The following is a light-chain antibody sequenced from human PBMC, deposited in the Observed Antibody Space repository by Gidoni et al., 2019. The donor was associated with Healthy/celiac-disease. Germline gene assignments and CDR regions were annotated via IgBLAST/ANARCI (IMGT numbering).Light chain of an antibody. J-gene: IGKJ1*01. CDR2: GAS. Sequence: EIVLTQSPGTLSLSPGERATLSRRASQSVSSSYLAWYQQKPGQAPRLLIYGASSRATGIPDRFSGSGSGTDFTLTISRLEPEDFAVYYCQQYGSSPMTFXQXTKVEIK. CDR1: QSVSSSY. V-gene: IGKV3-20*01. CDR3: QQYGSSPMT.